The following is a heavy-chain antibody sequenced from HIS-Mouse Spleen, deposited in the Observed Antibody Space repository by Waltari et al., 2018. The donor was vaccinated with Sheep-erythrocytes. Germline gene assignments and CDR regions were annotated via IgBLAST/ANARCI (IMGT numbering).Heavy chain of an antibody. CDR1: GYSFTSYW. V-gene: IGHV5-51*03. D-gene: IGHD3-3*01. Sequence: EVQLVQSGAEVKKPGESLKISCKGSGYSFTSYWIGWVRRMPGKGLEWRGIIYPGDSDTRYSPSFQGQVTISADKSISTAYLQWSSLKASDTAMYYCARRTYYDFWSGYYTDAFDIWGQGTMVTVSS. J-gene: IGHJ3*02. CDR2: IYPGDSDT. CDR3: ARRTYYDFWSGYYTDAFDI.